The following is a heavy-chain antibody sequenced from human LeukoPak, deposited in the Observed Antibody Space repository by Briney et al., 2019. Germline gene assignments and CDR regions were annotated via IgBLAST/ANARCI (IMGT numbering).Heavy chain of an antibody. D-gene: IGHD1-26*01. CDR1: GITVDSNY. J-gene: IGHJ4*02. CDR3: ARYSVDYGPWFPDF. Sequence: GGSLRLSCAASGITVDSNYMSWVRQAPGKGLEWVSVISSGGSTYYAESVKGRFTISKDNSKNTLYLQMNSLRVDDTAVHYCARYSVDYGPWFPDFWGQGTLVTVSS. V-gene: IGHV3-66*01. CDR2: ISSGGST.